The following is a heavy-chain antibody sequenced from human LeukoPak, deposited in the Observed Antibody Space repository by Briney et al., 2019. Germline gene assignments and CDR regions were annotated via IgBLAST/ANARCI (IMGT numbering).Heavy chain of an antibody. Sequence: GGSLRLSCAASGFTVSSNYMSWVRRAPQKGLEWVSIIYSGGSTYYAASVKGRFTISRDNSKNTLYLQMNSLRAEDTAVYYCARDRGGSTSPYYYMDVWGKGTTVTVSS. V-gene: IGHV3-53*01. J-gene: IGHJ6*03. CDR2: IYSGGST. CDR1: GFTVSSNY. CDR3: ARDRGGSTSPYYYMDV. D-gene: IGHD2-2*01.